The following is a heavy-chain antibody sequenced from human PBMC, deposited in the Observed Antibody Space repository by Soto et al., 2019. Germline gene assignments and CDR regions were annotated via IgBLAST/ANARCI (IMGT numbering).Heavy chain of an antibody. CDR3: ARLRDYYDSRGLWHREDY. J-gene: IGHJ4*02. CDR1: GDSISSYS. CDR2: IYDSGNT. Sequence: PSETLSLTCTVSGDSISSYSWSWIRQPPGKGLEWIGYIYDSGNTNYNPSLKSRVTISLDTSKKHFSLRLTSVTAADTAVYYCARLRDYYDSRGLWHREDYWGQGSMVTVS. V-gene: IGHV4-59*08. D-gene: IGHD3-22*01.